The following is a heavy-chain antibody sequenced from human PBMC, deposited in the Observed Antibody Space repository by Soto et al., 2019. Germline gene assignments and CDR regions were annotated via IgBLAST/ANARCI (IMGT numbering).Heavy chain of an antibody. J-gene: IGHJ6*02. CDR3: AKDMGRYYDFWSGYSPYYYYGMDV. CDR2: ISWNSGSI. CDR1: GFTFDDYA. V-gene: IGHV3-9*01. D-gene: IGHD3-3*01. Sequence: SLRLSCAASGFTFDDYAMHWVRQAPGKGLEWVSGISWNSGSIGYADSVKGRFTISRDNAKNSLYLQMNSLRAEDTALYYCAKDMGRYYDFWSGYSPYYYYGMDVWGQGTTVTVSS.